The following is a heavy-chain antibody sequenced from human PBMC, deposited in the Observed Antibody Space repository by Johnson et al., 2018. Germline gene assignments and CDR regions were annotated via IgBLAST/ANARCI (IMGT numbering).Heavy chain of an antibody. J-gene: IGHJ6*03. Sequence: QVQLVESGGGVVQAGRSLRLSCAASGLKLSNFPIHWVRQAPGKGLEWVAMISHEGTKRYSIDSVKGRFAISRGNFKRRIYQQMSSLRVAASAVSFCATSTIGRQDHRLILLTALTLSFTGPAKVYYYHYYMDVWGKGTTVTVSS. CDR3: ATSTIGRQDHRLILLTALTLSFTGPAKVYYYHYYMDV. D-gene: IGHD2-8*02. CDR2: ISHEGTKR. V-gene: IGHV3-30*09. CDR1: GLKLSNFP.